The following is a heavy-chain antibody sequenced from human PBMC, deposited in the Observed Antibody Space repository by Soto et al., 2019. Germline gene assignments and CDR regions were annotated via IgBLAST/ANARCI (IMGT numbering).Heavy chain of an antibody. CDR3: ARDTWYSSGWYEYYFDY. CDR2: IWYDGSNK. V-gene: IGHV3-33*01. Sequence: GGSLRLSCAASGFTFSSCGMHWVRQAPGKGLEWVAVIWYDGSNKYYADSVKGRFTISRDNSKNTLYLQMNSLRAEDTAVYYCARDTWYSSGWYEYYFDYWGQGTLVTVSS. CDR1: GFTFSSCG. D-gene: IGHD6-19*01. J-gene: IGHJ4*02.